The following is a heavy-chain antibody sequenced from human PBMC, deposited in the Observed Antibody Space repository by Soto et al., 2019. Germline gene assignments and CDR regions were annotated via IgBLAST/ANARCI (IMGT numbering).Heavy chain of an antibody. Sequence: LTCTVSGGSISSYYWSWIRQPPGKGLEWIGYIYYSGSTNYNPSLKSRVTISVDTSKNQFSLKLSSVTAADTAVYYCAGDSNLGYCSSTSCRSNWFDPWGQGTLVTVSS. D-gene: IGHD2-2*01. J-gene: IGHJ5*02. CDR1: GGSISSYY. CDR2: IYYSGST. CDR3: AGDSNLGYCSSTSCRSNWFDP. V-gene: IGHV4-59*01.